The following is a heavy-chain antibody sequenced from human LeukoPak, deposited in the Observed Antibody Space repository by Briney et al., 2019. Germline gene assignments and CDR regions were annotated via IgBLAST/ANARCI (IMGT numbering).Heavy chain of an antibody. Sequence: GGSLRLSCAASGFTVSSNYMSWVRRAPGKGLEWVSVIYSGGSTYYADSVKGRFTISRDNSKNTLYLQMNSLRAEDTAVYYCAREDKWDSGSFDYWGQGTLVTVSS. CDR3: AREDKWDSGSFDY. V-gene: IGHV3-53*01. D-gene: IGHD1-26*01. CDR1: GFTVSSNY. J-gene: IGHJ4*02. CDR2: IYSGGST.